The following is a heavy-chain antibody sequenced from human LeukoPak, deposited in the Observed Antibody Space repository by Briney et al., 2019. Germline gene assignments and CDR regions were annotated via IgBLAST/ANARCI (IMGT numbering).Heavy chain of an antibody. CDR2: IYYSGST. V-gene: IGHV4-39*07. J-gene: IGHJ4*02. D-gene: IGHD3-22*01. CDR1: GGSISSSSYY. Sequence: SETLSLTCTVSGGSISSSSYYWGWIRQPPGKGLEWIGSIYYSGSTYYNPSLKSRVTISVGTSKNQFSLKLSSVTAADTAVYYCASLNYYDSSGYYLTGLPDYWGQGTLVTVSS. CDR3: ASLNYYDSSGYYLTGLPDY.